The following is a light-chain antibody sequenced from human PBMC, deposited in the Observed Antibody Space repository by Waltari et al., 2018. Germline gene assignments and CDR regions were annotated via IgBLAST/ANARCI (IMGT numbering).Light chain of an antibody. CDR3: QHGYGTPFT. Sequence: DIQMPQSPSSLSASVGDRVTITCRASENVNNYLNWYQQKPGKAPKLLIYRASTLQSGVPSRFSGSGSGTDYTFTISSLQSDDVATYYCQHGYGTPFTFGPGTKLDIK. V-gene: IGKV1-39*01. CDR2: RAS. J-gene: IGKJ3*01. CDR1: ENVNNY.